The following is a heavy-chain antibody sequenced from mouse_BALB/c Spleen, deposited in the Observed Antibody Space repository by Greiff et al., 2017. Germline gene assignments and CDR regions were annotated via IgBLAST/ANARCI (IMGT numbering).Heavy chain of an antibody. CDR3: ARVYDGYYTPFAY. J-gene: IGHJ3*01. Sequence: EVQGVESGGGLVKPGGSLKLSCAASGFTFSSYAMSWVRQSPEKRLEWVAEISSGGSYTYYPDTVTGRFTISRDNAKNTLYLEMSSLRSEDTAMYHCARVYDGYYTPFAYWGQGTLVTVSA. CDR1: GFTFSSYA. D-gene: IGHD2-3*01. V-gene: IGHV5-9-4*01. CDR2: ISSGGSYT.